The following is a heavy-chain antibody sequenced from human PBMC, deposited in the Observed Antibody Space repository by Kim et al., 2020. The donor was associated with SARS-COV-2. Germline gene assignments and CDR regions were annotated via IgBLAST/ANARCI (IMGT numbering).Heavy chain of an antibody. J-gene: IGHJ4*02. V-gene: IGHV4-59*09. Sequence: GSANYTPAINSRVTIAVDTSKIQFSLKLSSVTAADTAVYYCERGKTLPGYWGEGTLVTVSS. CDR2: GSA. CDR3: ERGKTLPGY.